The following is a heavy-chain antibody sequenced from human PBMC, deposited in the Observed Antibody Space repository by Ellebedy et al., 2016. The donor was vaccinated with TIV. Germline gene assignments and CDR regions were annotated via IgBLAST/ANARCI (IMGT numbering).Heavy chain of an antibody. J-gene: IGHJ4*02. CDR2: ISSSCSDT. CDR1: GFSFSDYY. Sequence: PGGSLRLSCAASGFSFSDYYMSWIRKVPGTGLEWLSYISSSCSDTNYADSVKGRFTISRDNAKNALYWEMNSLKVEDTAVYYCARGQAVAGSHFDYWGQGTLVTVSS. V-gene: IGHV3-11*06. D-gene: IGHD6-19*01. CDR3: ARGQAVAGSHFDY.